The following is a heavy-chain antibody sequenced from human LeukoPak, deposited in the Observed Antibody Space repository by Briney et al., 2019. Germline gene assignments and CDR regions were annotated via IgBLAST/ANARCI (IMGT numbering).Heavy chain of an antibody. J-gene: IGHJ6*03. CDR2: ISAYNGNT. CDR1: GYTLTSYG. V-gene: IGHV1-18*01. CDR3: AILQKPGKYYYYYMDV. Sequence: ASVKVSCKASGYTLTSYGISWVRQAPGQGLEWMGWISAYNGNTNYAQKLQGRVTMTTDTSTSTAYMELRSLRSDDTAVYYCAILQKPGKYYYYYMDVWGKGTTVTVSS. D-gene: IGHD4-11*01.